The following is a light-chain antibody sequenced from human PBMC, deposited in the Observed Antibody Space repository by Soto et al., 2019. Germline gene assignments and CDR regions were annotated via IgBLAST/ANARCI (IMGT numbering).Light chain of an antibody. CDR1: QSVSSSY. CDR3: QQYGSSSWT. V-gene: IGKV3-20*01. Sequence: EIVLTQSPATLSLSPGERATLSCRASQSVSSSYLVWYQQKPGQAPRLLIYGASSRATGIPDRFSGSGSGTDFTLTISRLEPEDFAVYYCQQYGSSSWTFGQGTKVDIK. CDR2: GAS. J-gene: IGKJ1*01.